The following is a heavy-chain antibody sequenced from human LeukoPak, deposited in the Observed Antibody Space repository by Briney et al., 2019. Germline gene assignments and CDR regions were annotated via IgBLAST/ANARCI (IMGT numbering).Heavy chain of an antibody. V-gene: IGHV3-21*01. CDR1: GFTFSTYI. CDR2: ISGTSSYI. Sequence: GGSLRLSCAASGFTFSTYIMTWVRQAPGKGLEWVSSISGTSSYIYYADSVKGRFTISRDNAKNSLNLQMNSLRAEDTAIYYCARDSADDSSGYYPFDYWGQGTQVTVSS. J-gene: IGHJ4*02. D-gene: IGHD3-22*01. CDR3: ARDSADDSSGYYPFDY.